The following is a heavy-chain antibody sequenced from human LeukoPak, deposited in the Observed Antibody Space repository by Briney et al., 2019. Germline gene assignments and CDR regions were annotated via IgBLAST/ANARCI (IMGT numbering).Heavy chain of an antibody. V-gene: IGHV4-34*01. CDR3: ARRVTVLRSTSCYYFDY. CDR1: GGSFSGYY. CDR2: INHSGST. D-gene: IGHD2-2*01. Sequence: PSETLSLTCAVYGGSFSGYYWSWIRQPPGKGLEWIGEINHSGSTNYNPSLKSRVTISVDTSKNQFSLKLSSVTAADTAVYYCARRVTVLRSTSCYYFDYWGQGTLVTVSS. J-gene: IGHJ4*02.